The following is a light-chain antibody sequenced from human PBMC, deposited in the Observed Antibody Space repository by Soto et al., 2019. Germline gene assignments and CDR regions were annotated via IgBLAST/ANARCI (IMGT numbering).Light chain of an antibody. CDR3: NSYTSSSTDV. J-gene: IGLJ1*01. CDR2: DVT. CDR1: SSDVGGFNY. V-gene: IGLV2-14*03. Sequence: QSVLTQPASVSGSPGQSITISCTGTSSDVGGFNYVSWYQQHPGKAPKLMIYDVTNRPSGVSYRFSGSKSDNTASLTISGLQAEDEADYYCNSYTSSSTDVFGTGTKLTVL.